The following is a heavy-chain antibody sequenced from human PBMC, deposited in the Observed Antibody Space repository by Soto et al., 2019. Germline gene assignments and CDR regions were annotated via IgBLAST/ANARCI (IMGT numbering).Heavy chain of an antibody. Sequence: PGGSLRLSCAASGFTFSDYYMSWIRQAPGKGLEWVSYISSSSSYTNYADSVKGRFTISRDNAKNSLYLQMNSLRAEDTAVYYCARGYDFWSGSQPVYFDYWGQGTLVTVSS. CDR1: GFTFSDYY. CDR2: ISSSSSYT. V-gene: IGHV3-11*06. D-gene: IGHD3-3*01. CDR3: ARGYDFWSGSQPVYFDY. J-gene: IGHJ4*02.